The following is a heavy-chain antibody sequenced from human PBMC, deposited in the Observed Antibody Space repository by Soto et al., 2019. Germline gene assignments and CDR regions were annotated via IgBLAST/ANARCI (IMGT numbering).Heavy chain of an antibody. D-gene: IGHD1-1*01. V-gene: IGHV1-18*04. CDR3: ARENGTTGDDAFDI. Sequence: GXSVKVSCKASGYTFTSYGISWVRQAPGQGLEWMGWISAYNGNTNYAQKLQGRVTMTTDTSTSTAYMELRSLRSDDTAVYYCARENGTTGDDAFDIWGQGKMVTVSS. CDR1: GYTFTSYG. CDR2: ISAYNGNT. J-gene: IGHJ3*02.